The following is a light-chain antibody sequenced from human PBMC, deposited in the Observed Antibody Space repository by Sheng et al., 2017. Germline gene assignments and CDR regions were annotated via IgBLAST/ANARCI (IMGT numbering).Light chain of an antibody. V-gene: IGKV1-5*03. CDR2: KAS. CDR1: ENVATW. J-gene: IGKJ4*01. CDR3: QQYYSYPLT. Sequence: DIQMTQSPSTLSASIGDRVTITCRASENVATWLAWYQQKPGKAPNLLVYKASTLESGVPSRFSGSGSGTEFTLTISSLQPDDFATYYCQQYYSYPLTFGGGTKVEIK.